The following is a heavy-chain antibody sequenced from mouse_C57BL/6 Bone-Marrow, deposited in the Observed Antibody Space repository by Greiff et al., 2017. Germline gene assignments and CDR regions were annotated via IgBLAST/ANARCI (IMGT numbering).Heavy chain of an antibody. Sequence: QVQLQQPGAELVKPGASVKLSCKASGHTFTSYWMHWVKQSPGQGLEWIGMIHPNSGSTIYNEKFRSMVTLTVDKSSSSAYMQLSSRTSEDAAVYYCARTFFDYWGQGTTLTVSS. CDR3: ARTFFDY. J-gene: IGHJ2*01. V-gene: IGHV1-64*01. CDR1: GHTFTSYW. CDR2: IHPNSGST.